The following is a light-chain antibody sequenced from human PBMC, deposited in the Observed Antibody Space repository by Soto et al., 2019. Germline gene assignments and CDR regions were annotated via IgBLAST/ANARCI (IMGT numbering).Light chain of an antibody. J-gene: IGKJ1*01. CDR3: QQYGSSGT. Sequence: EIVLTQSPGTLSLSPGEGATLSCRASQSVTSSYLAWYQQKPGQALSLLMYDAFTRATGIPDRFSGSGSGTDFTLTISRLEPEDFAVYYCQQYGSSGTFGQGTKVEIK. CDR1: QSVTSSY. V-gene: IGKV3-20*01. CDR2: DAF.